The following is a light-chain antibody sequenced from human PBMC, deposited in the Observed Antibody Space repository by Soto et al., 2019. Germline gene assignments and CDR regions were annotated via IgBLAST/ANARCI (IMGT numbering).Light chain of an antibody. CDR2: DAS. Sequence: MIQSASTRSAAESSRVTITCRASQDVSRWLAWYQQKPGKAPKPLIYDASRLQSGVPSRFSGSGSGTDFTLTISDLQPEDFATYYCQQANSIPLTFGGGTRLEIK. CDR1: QDVSRW. V-gene: IGKV1-12*01. CDR3: QQANSIPLT. J-gene: IGKJ5*01.